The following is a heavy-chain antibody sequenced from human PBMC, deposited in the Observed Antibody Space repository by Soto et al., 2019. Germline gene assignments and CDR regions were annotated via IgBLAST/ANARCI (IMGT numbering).Heavy chain of an antibody. CDR2: IKQDGSEK. CDR3: ARRGGYISSSSADY. D-gene: IGHD6-6*01. V-gene: IGHV3-7*01. J-gene: IGHJ4*02. CDR1: GFTFSSYW. Sequence: GGSLRLSCAASGFTFSSYWMSWVRQAPGKGLEWVANIKQDGSEKYYVDSVKGRFTISRDNAKNALYLQMNSRRAEDTAVYYCARRGGYISSSSADYWGQGTLVTVSS.